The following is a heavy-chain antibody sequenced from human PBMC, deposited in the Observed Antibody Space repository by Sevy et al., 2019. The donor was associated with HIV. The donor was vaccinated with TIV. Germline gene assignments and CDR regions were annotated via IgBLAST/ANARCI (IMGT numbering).Heavy chain of an antibody. CDR3: ARDSAGYSSGWYYYYGMDV. V-gene: IGHV3-13*01. CDR2: IGTAGDT. J-gene: IGHJ6*02. D-gene: IGHD6-19*01. Sequence: GGSLRLSCAASGFTFSSYDMHWVRQATGKGLEWVSAIGTAGDTYYPGSVKGRFTISREKAKNSLYLQMNSMRAGDTAVYYCARDSAGYSSGWYYYYGMDVWGQGTTVTVSS. CDR1: GFTFSSYD.